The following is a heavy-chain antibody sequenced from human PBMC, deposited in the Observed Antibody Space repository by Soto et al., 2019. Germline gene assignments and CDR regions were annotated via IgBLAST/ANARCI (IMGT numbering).Heavy chain of an antibody. J-gene: IGHJ4*02. CDR2: IIPIFGTA. Sequence: SVKVSCKASGGTFSSYAISWVRQAPGQGLEWMGGIIPIFGTANYAQKFQGRVTITADESTSTAYMELSSLRSEDTAVYYCEVDYYDSSGYNIGHYWGQGTLVTVSS. V-gene: IGHV1-69*13. CDR3: EVDYYDSSGYNIGHY. D-gene: IGHD3-22*01. CDR1: GGTFSSYA.